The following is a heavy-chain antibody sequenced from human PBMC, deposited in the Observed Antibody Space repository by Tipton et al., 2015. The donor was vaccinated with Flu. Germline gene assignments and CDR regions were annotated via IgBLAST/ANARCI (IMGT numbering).Heavy chain of an antibody. CDR2: IYTSGST. V-gene: IGHV4-4*07. CDR3: ARLNHYDSSGFPYYYYGMDV. J-gene: IGHJ6*02. Sequence: LRLSCTVSGGSISSYYWSWIRQPAGKGLEWIGRIYTSGSTNYNPSLKSRVTMSVDTSKNQFSLKLSSVTAADTAVYYCARLNHYDSSGFPYYYYGMDVWGQGTTVTVSS. D-gene: IGHD3-22*01. CDR1: GGSISSYY.